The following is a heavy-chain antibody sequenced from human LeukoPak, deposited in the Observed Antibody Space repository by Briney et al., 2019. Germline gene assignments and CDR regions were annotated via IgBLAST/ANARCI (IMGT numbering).Heavy chain of an antibody. CDR3: ARWGIGDLRNTFDL. CDR1: GGTFSSYA. V-gene: IGHV1-2*02. CDR2: INPNSGGT. Sequence: GASVKVSCKASGGTFSSYAISWVRQAPGQGLEWMGWINPNSGGTNYAQKFQGRVTMTRDTSISTAYMELSRLRADDTAVYYCARWGIGDLRNTFDLWGHGTMVTVSS. D-gene: IGHD3-10*01. J-gene: IGHJ3*01.